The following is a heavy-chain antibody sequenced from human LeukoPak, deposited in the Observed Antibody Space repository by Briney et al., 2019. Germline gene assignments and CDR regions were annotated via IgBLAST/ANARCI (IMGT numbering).Heavy chain of an antibody. CDR2: IWADGSNQ. V-gene: IGHV3-33*08. Sequence: GGSLRLSCAASGFTSSSYAMHWVRQAPGKGLEWVALIWADGSNQFSADSVKGRVNMARDNAKNTVYLQMDSLRVDDTAVYFCAREAVISGWSGDMDVWGQGTTVTVSS. CDR3: AREAVISGWSGDMDV. J-gene: IGHJ6*02. CDR1: GFTSSSYA. D-gene: IGHD6-19*01.